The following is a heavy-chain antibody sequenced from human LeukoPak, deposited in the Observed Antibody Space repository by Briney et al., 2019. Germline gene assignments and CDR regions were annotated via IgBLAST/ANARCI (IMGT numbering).Heavy chain of an antibody. J-gene: IGHJ4*02. CDR3: ARGRRYSSSWSLDY. D-gene: IGHD6-13*01. V-gene: IGHV6-1*01. Sequence: PSQTLSLTCAISGDSVSSNSAAWNWIRQSPSRGLEWLGRTYYRSKWYNDYAVSVKSRIAINPDTSKNQLSLQLNSVTPEDTAVYYCARGRRYSSSWSLDYWGQGTLVTVSS. CDR1: GDSVSSNSAA. CDR2: TYYRSKWYN.